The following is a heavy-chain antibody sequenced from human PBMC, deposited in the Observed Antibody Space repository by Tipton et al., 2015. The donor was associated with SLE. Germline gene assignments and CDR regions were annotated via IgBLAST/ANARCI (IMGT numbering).Heavy chain of an antibody. CDR1: GFTFSSYE. J-gene: IGHJ4*02. Sequence: GSLRLSCAASGFTFSSYEMNWVRQAPGKGLEWVSYISSSGSTIYYADSVKGRFTISRDNAKNSPYLQMNSLRAEDTAGYYCAIGGGEPGDYWGQGTLVTVSS. CDR2: ISSSGSTI. D-gene: IGHD3-10*01. CDR3: AIGGGEPGDY. V-gene: IGHV3-48*03.